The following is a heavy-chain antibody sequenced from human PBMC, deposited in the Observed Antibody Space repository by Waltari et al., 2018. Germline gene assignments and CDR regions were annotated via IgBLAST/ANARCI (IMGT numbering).Heavy chain of an antibody. V-gene: IGHV1-69*08. CDR1: GGTFSSYA. D-gene: IGHD4-17*01. CDR3: AGVPDDYGDYGAFDI. CDR2: IIPILGTA. Sequence: QVQLVQSGAEVKKPGSSVKVSCKASGGTFSSYAISWVRQAPGQGLEWMGRIIPILGTANYAQKFQGRVTITADKSTSTAYMELSSLRSEDTAVYYCAGVPDDYGDYGAFDIWGQGTMVTVSS. J-gene: IGHJ3*02.